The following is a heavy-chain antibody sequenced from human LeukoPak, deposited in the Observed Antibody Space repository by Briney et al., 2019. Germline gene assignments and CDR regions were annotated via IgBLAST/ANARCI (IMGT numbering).Heavy chain of an antibody. J-gene: IGHJ5*02. CDR2: IIPIFGTA. D-gene: IGHD1-26*01. Sequence: ASVKVSCKASGGTFSSYAISWVRQAPGQGLEWMGGIIPIFGTANYAQKFQGRVTITADESTSTAYMELSSLRSEDTAVYYCARDGWDHDPQNNWFDPWGQGTLVTVSS. CDR1: GGTFSSYA. V-gene: IGHV1-69*13. CDR3: ARDGWDHDPQNNWFDP.